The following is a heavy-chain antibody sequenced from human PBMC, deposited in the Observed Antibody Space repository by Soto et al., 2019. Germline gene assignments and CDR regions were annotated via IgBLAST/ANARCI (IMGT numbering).Heavy chain of an antibody. V-gene: IGHV1-69*06. D-gene: IGHD6-13*01. Sequence: WASVKVSCKASGYTFTSYGISWVRQAPGQGLEWMGGIIPIFGTANYAQKFQGRVTITADKSTSTAYMELSSLRSEDTAVYYCARVSPNSSSWYGVIDYWGQGTLVTVSS. CDR2: IIPIFGTA. CDR3: ARVSPNSSSWYGVIDY. CDR1: GYTFTSYG. J-gene: IGHJ4*02.